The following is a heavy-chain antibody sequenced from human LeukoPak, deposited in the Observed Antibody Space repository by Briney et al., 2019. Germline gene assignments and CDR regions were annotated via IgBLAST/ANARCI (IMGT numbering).Heavy chain of an antibody. CDR3: AKDRNNWYYFDF. CDR1: GFTFSRYT. V-gene: IGHV3-30*18. D-gene: IGHD1-1*01. J-gene: IGHJ4*02. CDR2: LSYDGSKT. Sequence: GGALRLSCAASGFTFSRYTIHWVRQAPGKGQPRVAVLSYDGSKTYYADSVKGRFTISRDNSKNTLYLQMTSLRPEDTAIYYCAKDRNNWYYFDFRGQGTLVTVSS.